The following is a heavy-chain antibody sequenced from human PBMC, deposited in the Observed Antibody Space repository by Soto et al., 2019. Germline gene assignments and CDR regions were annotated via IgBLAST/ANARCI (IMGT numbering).Heavy chain of an antibody. CDR1: GGTFSSYA. CDR2: IIPIFGTA. CDR3: ARDPRPTFGGVIVMDY. D-gene: IGHD3-16*02. J-gene: IGHJ4*02. Sequence: VASVKVSCKASGGTFSSYAISWVRQAPGQGLEWMGGIIPIFGTANYAQKFQGRVTITADKSTSTAYMELSSLRSEDTAVYYCARDPRPTFGGVIVMDYWGQGTLVTVSS. V-gene: IGHV1-69*06.